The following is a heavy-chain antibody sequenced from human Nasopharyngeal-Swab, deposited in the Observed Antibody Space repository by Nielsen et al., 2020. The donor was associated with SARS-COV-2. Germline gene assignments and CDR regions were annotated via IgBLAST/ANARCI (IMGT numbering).Heavy chain of an antibody. CDR3: ARGPYYYDSSGYPNYYMDV. J-gene: IGHJ6*03. CDR2: ISYDGSNK. CDR1: GFTFSSYA. D-gene: IGHD3-22*01. Sequence: GESLKISCAASGFTFSSYAMHWVRQAPGKGLEWVAVISYDGSNKYYADSVKGRFTISRDNSKNTLYLQMNSLRAEDTAVYYCARGPYYYDSSGYPNYYMDVWGKGTTVTVSS. V-gene: IGHV3-30*04.